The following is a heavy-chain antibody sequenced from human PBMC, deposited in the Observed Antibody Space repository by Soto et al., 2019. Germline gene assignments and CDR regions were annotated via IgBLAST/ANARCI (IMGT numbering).Heavy chain of an antibody. CDR1: GFTFSSYG. V-gene: IGHV3-30*18. D-gene: IGHD3-10*01. Sequence: QVQLVESGGGVVQPGRSLRLSCAASGFTFSSYGMHWVRQAPGKGLEWVAVISYDGSNKYYADSVKGRFTISRDNSKNTLYLQMNSLRAEDTAVYYCAKDQGIWFRRGHYYGMDVWGQGTTVTVSS. CDR2: ISYDGSNK. CDR3: AKDQGIWFRRGHYYGMDV. J-gene: IGHJ6*02.